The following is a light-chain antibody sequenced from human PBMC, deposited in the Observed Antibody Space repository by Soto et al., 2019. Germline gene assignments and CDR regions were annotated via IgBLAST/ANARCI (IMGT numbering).Light chain of an antibody. J-gene: IGKJ1*01. V-gene: IGKV3-15*01. CDR1: QSVSSD. CDR2: GAS. CDR3: QQYNMWPPGGT. Sequence: IVVTQSRSGLCGSPLEGSTLSCRASQSVSSDLAWYQQKAGQAPRLLIYGASTRVAGIPGRFSGSASGTEFTLTISSLQSEDFAVYYCQQYNMWPPGGTFGQGTKVDIK.